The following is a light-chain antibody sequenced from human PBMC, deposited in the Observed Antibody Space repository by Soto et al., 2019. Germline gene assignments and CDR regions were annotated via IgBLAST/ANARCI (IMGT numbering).Light chain of an antibody. CDR2: GAS. Sequence: EIVLTQSPGTLSLSPGERATLSCRASQSVSNNYLAWYQQKPGQAPRLLIYGASNRATGIPDRVSGSGSGTDFTLTISRLEPEDVAVYYCQQYGSSGTFGQGTKVEIK. J-gene: IGKJ1*01. CDR1: QSVSNNY. V-gene: IGKV3-20*01. CDR3: QQYGSSGT.